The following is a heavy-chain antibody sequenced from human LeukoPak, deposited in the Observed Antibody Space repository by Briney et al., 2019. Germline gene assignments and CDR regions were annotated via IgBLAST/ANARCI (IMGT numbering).Heavy chain of an antibody. CDR2: ISAYNGNT. CDR3: ARDNTVTADY. CDR1: GYTFTSYG. D-gene: IGHD4-17*01. Sequence: GASVKVSCKTSGYTFTSYGLNWVRQAPGQGLEWMGWISAYNGNTNYAQKLQGRVTMTTDTSTSTAYMELRSLRSDDTAVYYCARDNTVTADYWGQGTLVTVSS. J-gene: IGHJ4*02. V-gene: IGHV1-18*01.